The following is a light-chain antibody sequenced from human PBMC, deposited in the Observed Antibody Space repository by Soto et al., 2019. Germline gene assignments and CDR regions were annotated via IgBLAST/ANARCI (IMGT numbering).Light chain of an antibody. Sequence: EIVMTQSPATLSVSPGERATLSCRASQSVSSNLAWYQQKPGQAPRLLIYGASTRATGIPARFSGSGSGTEFTLTISSLQSEDFATYYCQQYYSYPTFGQGTKVDI. CDR1: QSVSSN. J-gene: IGKJ1*01. CDR2: GAS. V-gene: IGKV3-15*01. CDR3: QQYYSYPT.